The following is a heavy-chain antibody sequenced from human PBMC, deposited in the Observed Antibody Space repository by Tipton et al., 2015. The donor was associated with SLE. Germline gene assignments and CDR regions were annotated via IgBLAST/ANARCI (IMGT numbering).Heavy chain of an antibody. CDR3: AREGYCSGGSCYGRGAFDI. CDR1: GFTFSSYA. CDR2: ISYDGSNK. Sequence: SLRLSCAASGFTFSSYAMHWVRQAPGKGLEWVAVISYDGSNKYYADSVKGRFTISRDNSKNTLYLQMNSLGAEDTAVYYCAREGYCSGGSCYGRGAFDIWGQGTMVTVSS. V-gene: IGHV3-30*04. D-gene: IGHD2-15*01. J-gene: IGHJ3*02.